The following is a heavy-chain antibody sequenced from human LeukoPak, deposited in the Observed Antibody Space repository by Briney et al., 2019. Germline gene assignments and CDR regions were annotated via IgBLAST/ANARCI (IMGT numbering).Heavy chain of an antibody. CDR2: VFHSGNT. D-gene: IGHD6-6*01. CDR1: GGSISGGGYY. J-gene: IGHJ5*02. Sequence: PSETLSLTCTVSGGSISGGGYYWSWIRLHPGKGLEWIGYVFHSGNTHYNPSLESRITISVDTSKNQFSLKLTSVTAADTAVYYCARDGKYNRSPGFDPWGQGTLVTVSS. V-gene: IGHV4-31*03. CDR3: ARDGKYNRSPGFDP.